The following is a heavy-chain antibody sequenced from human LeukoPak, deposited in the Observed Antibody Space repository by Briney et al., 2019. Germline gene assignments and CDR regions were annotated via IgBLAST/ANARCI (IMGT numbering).Heavy chain of an antibody. CDR1: GYTFTAYW. Sequence: GESLRISCQGSGYTFTAYWIGWVRQMPGKGLEWVGIIHPGDSDTRYSPSFQGQVTISADKSITTAYLQWSCLKASDTAMYYCGRHQHSGSYGAFDIWGQGTMVTVSS. V-gene: IGHV5-51*01. J-gene: IGHJ3*02. CDR3: GRHQHSGSYGAFDI. D-gene: IGHD1-26*01. CDR2: IHPGDSDT.